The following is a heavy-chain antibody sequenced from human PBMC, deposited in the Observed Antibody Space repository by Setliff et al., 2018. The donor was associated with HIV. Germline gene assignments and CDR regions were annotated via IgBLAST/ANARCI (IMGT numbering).Heavy chain of an antibody. J-gene: IGHJ4*02. V-gene: IGHV1-18*01. CDR2: ISAYNGNT. D-gene: IGHD3-22*01. CDR1: GYTFTHYA. CDR3: ARATNYYDSSGYYDY. Sequence: SVKVSCKASGYTFTHYAISWVRQAPGQGLEYLGWISAYNGNTNYAQKFRGRVTITADESTSTAYMELSSLRSEDTAVYYCARATNYYDSSGYYDYWGQGTLVTVSS.